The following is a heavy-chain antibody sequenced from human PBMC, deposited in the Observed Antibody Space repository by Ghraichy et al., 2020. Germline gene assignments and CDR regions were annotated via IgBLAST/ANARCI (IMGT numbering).Heavy chain of an antibody. V-gene: IGHV3-21*01. CDR3: ARDGKIAAAGTRILFDY. D-gene: IGHD6-13*01. CDR2: ISSSSSYI. J-gene: IGHJ4*02. Sequence: GGSLRLSCAASGFTFSSYSMNWVRQAPGKGLEWVSSISSSSSYIYYADSVKGRFTISRDNAKNSLYLQMNSLRAEDTAVYYCARDGKIAAAGTRILFDYWGQGTLVTVSS. CDR1: GFTFSSYS.